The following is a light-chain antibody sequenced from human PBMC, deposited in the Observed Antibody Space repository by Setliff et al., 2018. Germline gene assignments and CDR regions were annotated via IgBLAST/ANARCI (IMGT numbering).Light chain of an antibody. J-gene: IGLJ2*01. Sequence: QSVLTQPASVSGSPGQSITISCTGTSSDVGTYNYVSWYRQHPGKAPKLIIYDVSSRPSGVSIRFSGSKSGNTASLTISGLQAEDEGDYFRSSYTSITTRIFGGGTKVTVL. CDR2: DVS. CDR3: SSYTSITTRI. CDR1: SSDVGTYNY. V-gene: IGLV2-14*03.